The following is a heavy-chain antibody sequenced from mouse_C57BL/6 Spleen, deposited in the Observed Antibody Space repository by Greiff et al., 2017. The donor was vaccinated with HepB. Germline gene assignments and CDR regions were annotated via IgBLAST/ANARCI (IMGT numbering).Heavy chain of an antibody. J-gene: IGHJ4*01. V-gene: IGHV1-62-2*01. D-gene: IGHD1-1*01. Sequence: VQLQQSGAELVKPGASVKLSCKASGYTFTEYTIHWVKQRSGQGLEWIGWFYPGSGSIKYNEKFKDKATLTADKSSSTVYMELSRLTSEDSAVYFCARHEVPLYYYGSSDYAMDYWGQGTSVTVSS. CDR3: ARHEVPLYYYGSSDYAMDY. CDR1: GYTFTEYT. CDR2: FYPGSGSI.